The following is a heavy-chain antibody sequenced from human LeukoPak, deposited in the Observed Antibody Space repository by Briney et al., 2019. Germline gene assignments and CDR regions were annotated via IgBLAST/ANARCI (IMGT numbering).Heavy chain of an antibody. CDR3: ARSGDFGYFDS. CDR1: GFAFTAAY. Sequence: ASVKVSCKAPGFAFTAAYMHWVRQAPGQRLEWLGLVNSNTGTTIYAPKFRDRVTMTRDTSTNTVYMHLRGLESDDTAIYYCARSGDFGYFDSWGQGTLVTVSS. D-gene: IGHD1-26*01. J-gene: IGHJ4*02. V-gene: IGHV1-2*02. CDR2: VNSNTGTT.